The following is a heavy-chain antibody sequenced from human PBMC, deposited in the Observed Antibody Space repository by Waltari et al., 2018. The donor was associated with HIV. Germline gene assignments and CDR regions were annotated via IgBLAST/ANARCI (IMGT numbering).Heavy chain of an antibody. Sequence: QVQLQESGPGLVKPSETLSLTCTVSGVSMSSDYWSWVRQSPAKGLEWIGYVHSSGATNWNPSRKSRVIMSIDTSKNQFYLKLASVSAADTALYYCARYCSGGACHNWFDAWGQGTLVTVSS. CDR1: GVSMSSDY. J-gene: IGHJ5*02. CDR3: ARYCSGGACHNWFDA. V-gene: IGHV4-59*01. D-gene: IGHD2-15*01. CDR2: VHSSGAT.